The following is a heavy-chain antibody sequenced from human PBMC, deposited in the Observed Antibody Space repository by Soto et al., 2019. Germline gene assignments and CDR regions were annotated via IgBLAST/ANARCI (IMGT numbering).Heavy chain of an antibody. CDR2: INHSGST. CDR3: ARDSSGWITELDY. D-gene: IGHD6-19*01. Sequence: SETLSLTCAVYGGSFSGYYWSWIRQPPGKGLEWIGEINHSGSTNYNPSLKSRVTISVDTSKNQFSLKLSSVTAADTAVYYCARDSSGWITELDYWGQGTLVTVSS. CDR1: GGSFSGYY. J-gene: IGHJ4*02. V-gene: IGHV4-34*01.